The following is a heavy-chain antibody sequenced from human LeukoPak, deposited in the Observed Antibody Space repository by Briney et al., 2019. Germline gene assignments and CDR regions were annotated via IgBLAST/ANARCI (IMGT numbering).Heavy chain of an antibody. Sequence: GASVKVSCKVSGYTLSELSMHWVRQAPGKGLEWMGGFDPEDGETIYAQKFQGRVTMTRNTSISTAYMELSSLRSEDTAVYYCARGRITMVRGVYFPTTDYWGQGTLVTVSS. CDR3: ARGRITMVRGVYFPTTDY. D-gene: IGHD3-10*01. V-gene: IGHV1-24*01. J-gene: IGHJ4*02. CDR1: GYTLSELS. CDR2: FDPEDGET.